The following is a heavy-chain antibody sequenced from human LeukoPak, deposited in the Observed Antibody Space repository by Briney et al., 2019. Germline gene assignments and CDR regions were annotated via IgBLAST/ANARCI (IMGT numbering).Heavy chain of an antibody. D-gene: IGHD3-3*01. V-gene: IGHV3-7*01. CDR2: IKQDGSEK. CDR1: GFTVSSNY. CDR3: ARDNRGVIRP. J-gene: IGHJ5*02. Sequence: GGPLRLSCAASGFTVSSNYMSWVRQAPGKGLEWVANIKQDGSEKYYVDSVKGRFTISRDNAKNSLYLQMNSLRAEDTAVYYCARDNRGVIRPWGQGTLVTVSS.